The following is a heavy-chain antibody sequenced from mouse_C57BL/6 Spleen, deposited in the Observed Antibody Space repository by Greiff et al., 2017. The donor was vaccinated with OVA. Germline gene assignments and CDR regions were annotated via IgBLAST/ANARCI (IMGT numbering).Heavy chain of an antibody. J-gene: IGHJ2*01. CDR2: ISNGGGST. CDR1: GFTFSDYY. V-gene: IGHV5-12*01. CDR3: ARRGDYFDY. Sequence: VQLKESGGGLVQPGGSLKLSCAASGFTFSDYYMYWVRQTPEKRLEWVAYISNGGGSTYYPDTVKGRFTISRDNAKNTLYLQMSRLKSEDTAMYYCARRGDYFDYWGQGTTLTVSS.